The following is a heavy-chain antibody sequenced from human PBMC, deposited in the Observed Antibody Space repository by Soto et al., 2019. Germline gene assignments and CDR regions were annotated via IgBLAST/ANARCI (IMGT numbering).Heavy chain of an antibody. CDR2: ITGDGGST. D-gene: IGHD3-3*01. CDR1: GFTFSNYA. CDR3: AKDLRKTSNDFWSGYSTGIYAMDV. J-gene: IGHJ6*02. V-gene: IGHV3-23*01. Sequence: EVQLLESGGGLVLPGGSLRLSCAASGFTFSNYAMSWVRQAPGKGLEWVSTITGDGGSTYYADSVKGRFSISRDKSTHTVSLQMNSLRVEDTAVSYCAKDLRKTSNDFWSGYSTGIYAMDVWGPGPTVTVSS.